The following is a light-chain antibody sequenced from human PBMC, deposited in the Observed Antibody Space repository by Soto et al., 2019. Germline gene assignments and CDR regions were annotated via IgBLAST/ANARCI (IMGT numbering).Light chain of an antibody. CDR3: QQFNNWPPWT. V-gene: IGKV3-15*01. CDR1: QSVHRN. J-gene: IGKJ1*01. Sequence: EIVLTQSPATLSVSPGERATLSCRASQSVHRNIAWYQQKPGQAPRLLIYVASTRATDVPARFSGSGSWTEFTLTISSLQSEDFAVYYCQQFNNWPPWTFGQGTKVEIK. CDR2: VAS.